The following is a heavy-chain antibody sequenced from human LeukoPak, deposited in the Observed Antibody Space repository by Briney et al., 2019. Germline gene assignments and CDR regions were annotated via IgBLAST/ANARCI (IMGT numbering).Heavy chain of an antibody. CDR1: GGTFSSYA. CDR3: ARGPVAAAAHFDY. Sequence: GASVKVSCKASGGTFSSYAISWVRQAPGQGLEWMGGIIPIFGTANYAQKFQGRVTITTDESTSTAYMELSSLRSEDTAVYYCARGPVAAAAHFDYWGQGTLVTVSS. V-gene: IGHV1-69*05. J-gene: IGHJ4*02. D-gene: IGHD6-13*01. CDR2: IIPIFGTA.